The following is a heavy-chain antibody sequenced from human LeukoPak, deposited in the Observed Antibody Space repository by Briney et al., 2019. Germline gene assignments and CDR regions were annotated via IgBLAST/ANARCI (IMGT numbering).Heavy chain of an antibody. CDR1: GGSFSGYY. D-gene: IGHD3-3*01. CDR2: TNPGGNT. Sequence: SETLSLTCAVYGGSFSGYYWSWIRQPPGKGLEWIGETNPGGNTNYNPSLKSRVTISVDKSKNQFSLKLSSVTAADTAVYYCASSRATIFGVVTWGQGTLVTVSS. CDR3: ASSRATIFGVVT. V-gene: IGHV4-34*01. J-gene: IGHJ5*02.